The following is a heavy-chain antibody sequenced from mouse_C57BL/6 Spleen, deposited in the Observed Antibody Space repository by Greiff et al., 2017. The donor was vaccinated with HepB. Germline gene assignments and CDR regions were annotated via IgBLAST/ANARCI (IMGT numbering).Heavy chain of an antibody. CDR3: ARSTKGWYFDV. CDR2: IHPNSGST. Sequence: QVQLKQPGAELVKPGASVKLSCKASGYTFTSYWMHWVKQRPGQGLEWIGMIHPNSGSTNYNEKFKSKATLTVDKSSSTAYMTLSSLTSEDSAVYYCARSTKGWYFDVWGTGTTVTVSS. D-gene: IGHD2-1*01. CDR1: GYTFTSYW. J-gene: IGHJ1*03. V-gene: IGHV1-64*01.